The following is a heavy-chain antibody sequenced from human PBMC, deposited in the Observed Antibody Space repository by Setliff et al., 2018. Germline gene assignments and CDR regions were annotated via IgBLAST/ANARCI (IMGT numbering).Heavy chain of an antibody. CDR2: ISSYNDVT. V-gene: IGHV1-18*01. CDR3: AISTLSICSGGSCPNAFDV. Sequence: ASVKVSCKTAGYALNSYGISWVRQAPGQGLEWMGWISSYNDVTNYAQSFQGRVTMTTDTSKSAAYMDLRGLRSDDTAVYYCAISTLSICSGGSCPNAFDVWGQGTMVTVSS. J-gene: IGHJ3*01. D-gene: IGHD2-15*01. CDR1: GYALNSYG.